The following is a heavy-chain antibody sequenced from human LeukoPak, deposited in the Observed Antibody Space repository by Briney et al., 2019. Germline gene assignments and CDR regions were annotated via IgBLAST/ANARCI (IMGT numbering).Heavy chain of an antibody. V-gene: IGHV3-66*02. D-gene: IGHD3-9*01. CDR3: ARGLRYFDWPSLGY. CDR1: GFTVSSNY. J-gene: IGHJ4*02. CDR2: IYSGGST. Sequence: PGGSLRLSCAASGFTVSSNYMSWVRQAPGKGLEWVSVIYSGGSTYYADSVKGRFTISRDNSKNTLYLQMNSLRAEDTAVYCCARGLRYFDWPSLGYWGQGTLVTVSS.